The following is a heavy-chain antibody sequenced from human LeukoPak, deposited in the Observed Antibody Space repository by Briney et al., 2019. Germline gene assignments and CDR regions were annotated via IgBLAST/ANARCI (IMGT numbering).Heavy chain of an antibody. D-gene: IGHD2-15*01. Sequence: SVKVSCKASGGTFSSYTISWVRQAPGQGLEWMGMIIPILGIANYAQKFQGRVTITTDESTSTAYMELSSLRSEDTAVYYCATQSGVVAATASYYYYMDVWGKGTTVTVSS. CDR2: IIPILGIA. V-gene: IGHV1-69*02. CDR3: ATQSGVVAATASYYYYMDV. J-gene: IGHJ6*03. CDR1: GGTFSSYT.